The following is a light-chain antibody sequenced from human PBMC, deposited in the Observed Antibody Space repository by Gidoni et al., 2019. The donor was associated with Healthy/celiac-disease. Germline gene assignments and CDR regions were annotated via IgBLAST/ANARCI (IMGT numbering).Light chain of an antibody. Sequence: QSALTQPASVSGSPGQSINISCTGTSSDVGGYNYVSWYQQHPGKAPKLMIYDVSNRPSGVSNRFSGSKSGNTASLTISGLQAEDEADYYCSSYTSSSTSVFGGGTKLTVL. CDR3: SSYTSSSTSV. CDR2: DVS. V-gene: IGLV2-14*01. CDR1: SSDVGGYNY. J-gene: IGLJ2*01.